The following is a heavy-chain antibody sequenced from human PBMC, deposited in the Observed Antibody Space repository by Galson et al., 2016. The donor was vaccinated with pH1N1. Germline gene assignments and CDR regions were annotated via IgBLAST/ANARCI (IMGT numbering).Heavy chain of an antibody. CDR1: GFTFDDYA. J-gene: IGHJ4*02. Sequence: SLRLSCAASGFTFDDYAMHWVRQAPGKGLEWVSGISWNSGSIGYADSVKGRFTISRGNAKNSLYLQMNSLRAEDTALYYCAKTMGFGVHYPPDYWGQGTLVTVSS. V-gene: IGHV3-9*01. CDR2: ISWNSGSI. CDR3: AKTMGFGVHYPPDY. D-gene: IGHD3-10*01.